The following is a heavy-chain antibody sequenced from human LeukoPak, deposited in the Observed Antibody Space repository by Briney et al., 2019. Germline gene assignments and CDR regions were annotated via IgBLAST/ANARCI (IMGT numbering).Heavy chain of an antibody. Sequence: SETLSLTCTVSGVSISSTGYYWAWLRQPPGKGLGGIGRINYSGSTHYNPSPKRRVTIPVGTSTNKCSHMLRFGTTADTAVYYCARQYDSYFYYYLDLWGTGTTVTVSS. V-gene: IGHV4-39*01. J-gene: IGHJ6*03. CDR3: ARQYDSYFYYYLDL. CDR2: INYSGST. CDR1: GVSISSTGYY.